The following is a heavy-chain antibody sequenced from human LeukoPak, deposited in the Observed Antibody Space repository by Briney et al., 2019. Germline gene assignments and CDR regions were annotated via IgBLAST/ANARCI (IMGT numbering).Heavy chain of an antibody. CDR3: TSLVVPAATYGY. Sequence: GGSLRLSCAASGFTFSGSAMHWVRQASGKGLEWVGRIRSKANSYATAYAASVKGRFTISRDDSKNTAYLQMNSLKTEDTAVCYCTSLVVPAATYGYWGQGTLVTVSS. J-gene: IGHJ4*02. D-gene: IGHD2-2*01. V-gene: IGHV3-73*01. CDR2: IRSKANSYAT. CDR1: GFTFSGSA.